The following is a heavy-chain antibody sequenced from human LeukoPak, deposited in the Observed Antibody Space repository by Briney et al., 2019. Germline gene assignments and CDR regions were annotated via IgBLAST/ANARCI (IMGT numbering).Heavy chain of an antibody. J-gene: IGHJ5*02. CDR3: ARAAYSSGPRPRNWFDP. CDR2: INSSGGST. Sequence: ASVKVSCKASGYSFTNYYMHWVRQAPGQGLEWMGIINSSGGSTTYAQKFQGRVTMTRDMSTSTIYMGLSSLRSEDTAVYYCARAAYSSGPRPRNWFDPWGQGTLVTVSS. CDR1: GYSFTNYY. V-gene: IGHV1-46*01. D-gene: IGHD3-22*01.